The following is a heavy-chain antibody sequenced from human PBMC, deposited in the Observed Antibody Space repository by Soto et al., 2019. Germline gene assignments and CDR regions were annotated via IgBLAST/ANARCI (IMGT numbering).Heavy chain of an antibody. CDR2: IGAYDGNT. CDR3: AWFVDIQRAFDY. CDR1: GYTFTSYG. J-gene: IGHJ4*02. V-gene: IGHV1-18*01. D-gene: IGHD5-12*01. Sequence: GASVKVSCKASGYTFTSYGISWVRHAPGQGLEWMGWIGAYDGNTNYAQKLQGRVTMTEDTSTDTAYMELSSLRSDDTAVYYCAWFVDIQRAFDYWGQGTLVTVSS.